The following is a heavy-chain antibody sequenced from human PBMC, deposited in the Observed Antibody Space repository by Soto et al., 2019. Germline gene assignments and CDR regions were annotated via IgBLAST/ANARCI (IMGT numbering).Heavy chain of an antibody. CDR2: IYHSGST. CDR3: ARDRVGYCSSTSCYTSYNWFDP. D-gene: IGHD2-2*02. Sequence: SETLSLTCTVSGGSISSGGYYWSWIRQHPGKCLEWIGYIYHSGSTYYNPSLKSRVTISVDTSKNQFSLKLSSVTAADTAVYYCARDRVGYCSSTSCYTSYNWFDPWGQGTLVTVYS. CDR1: GGSISSGGYY. J-gene: IGHJ5*02. V-gene: IGHV4-31*03.